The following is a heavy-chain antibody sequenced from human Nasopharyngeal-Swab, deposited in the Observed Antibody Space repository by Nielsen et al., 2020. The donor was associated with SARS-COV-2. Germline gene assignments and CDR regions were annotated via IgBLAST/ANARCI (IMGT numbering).Heavy chain of an antibody. D-gene: IGHD3-16*01. CDR3: ARQNFDHLWGWFDY. J-gene: IGHJ4*02. CDR2: IYYSGST. V-gene: IGHV4-39*01. Sequence: SETLSLTCTVSGGSISSSSYYWGWIRQPPGKGLEWIGSIYYSGSTYYNPSLKSRVTISVDTSKNQFSLKLSSVTAADSAIYYCARQNFDHLWGWFDYWGQGILVTVST. CDR1: GGSISSSSYY.